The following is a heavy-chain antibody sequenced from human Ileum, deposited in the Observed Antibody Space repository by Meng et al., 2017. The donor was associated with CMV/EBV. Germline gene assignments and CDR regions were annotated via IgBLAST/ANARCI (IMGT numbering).Heavy chain of an antibody. V-gene: IGHV4-34*01. Sequence: QVQLPQLEAGQLKPSETRSSVCAVKHIAFSYYYWTWIRQSPGKELEWSGEINNRGSTNYNPSLKSRVTISIDTSRNQFSLKLTSMTAADTAVYYCARASPQRRFLSYWGQGTLVTVSS. D-gene: IGHD3-3*01. J-gene: IGHJ4*02. CDR2: INNRGST. CDR3: ARASPQRRFLSY. CDR1: HIAFSYYY.